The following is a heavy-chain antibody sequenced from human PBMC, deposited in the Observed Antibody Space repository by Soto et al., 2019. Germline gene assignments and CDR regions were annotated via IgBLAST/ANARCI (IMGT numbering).Heavy chain of an antibody. CDR1: GGSISSSSYY. J-gene: IGHJ6*02. CDR3: ARVGYDPDYYYYGMDV. Sequence: PSETLSLTCTVAGGSISSSSYYWGWIRQPPGKGLECNGNFFYSGSTYYNPSLKSRVTISVDTSKNHFSLKLSSVTAADTAVYYCARVGYDPDYYYYGMDVWGQGTTVTVSS. V-gene: IGHV4-39*07. D-gene: IGHD3-3*01. CDR2: FFYSGST.